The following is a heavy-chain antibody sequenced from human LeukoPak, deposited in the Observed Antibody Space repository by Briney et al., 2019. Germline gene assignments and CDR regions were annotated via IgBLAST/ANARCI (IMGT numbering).Heavy chain of an antibody. J-gene: IGHJ4*02. CDR2: IYHSGST. CDR3: ARGGGYASPIGY. V-gene: IGHV4-59*01. Sequence: SETLSLTCALSGGSISTYYWSRIRQPPGKGLEWIGYIYHSGSTNYNPSLKSRVTISVDTSKNQFSLKLSSVTAADTAVYYCARGGGYASPIGYWGQGALVTVSS. D-gene: IGHD5-12*01. CDR1: GGSISTYY.